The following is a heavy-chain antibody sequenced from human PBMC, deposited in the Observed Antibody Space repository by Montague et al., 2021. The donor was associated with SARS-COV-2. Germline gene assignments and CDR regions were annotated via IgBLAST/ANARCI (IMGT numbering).Heavy chain of an antibody. J-gene: IGHJ4*02. CDR3: AGGAPGY. D-gene: IGHD2-8*02. V-gene: IGHV4-34*01. CDR1: GGSFSDYH. Sequence: SETLSLTCAVYGGSFSDYHWTWIRQSPGGGLECIGQINTGGSTKYNPSLRSRVTISIDTSKNQFSLKLTSVTAADTAVYYCAGGAPGYWGQGTLVTVSS. CDR2: INTGGST.